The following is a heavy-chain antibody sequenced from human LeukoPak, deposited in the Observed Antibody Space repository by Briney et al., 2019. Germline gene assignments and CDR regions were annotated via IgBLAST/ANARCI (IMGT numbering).Heavy chain of an antibody. V-gene: IGHV3-30*02. CDR2: IRYDGSNK. CDR1: GFTFSSYG. D-gene: IGHD3-22*01. J-gene: IGHJ4*02. CDR3: AKDLLMYHYYDSSGYSGFDY. Sequence: GSLRLSCAASGFTFSSYGMHWVRQAPGKGLEWVAFIRYDGSNKYYADSVKGRFTISRDNSKNTLYLQMNSLRAEDTAVYYCAKDLLMYHYYDSSGYSGFDYWGQGTLVTVSS.